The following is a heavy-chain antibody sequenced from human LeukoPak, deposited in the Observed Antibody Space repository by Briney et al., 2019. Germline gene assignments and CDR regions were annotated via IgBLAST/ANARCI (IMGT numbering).Heavy chain of an antibody. J-gene: IGHJ4*02. D-gene: IGHD1-1*01. V-gene: IGHV3-23*01. CDR3: AIENWNGFDY. CDR2: ISGSGGST. CDR1: GFTFTSYA. Sequence: GGSLRLSCAASGFTFTSYAMSWVRQAPGKGLEWVSVISGSGGSTYYADSVKGRFTISRDNSKNTLYLQMSSLRAEDTAVYYYAIENWNGFDYWGQGTLVTVS.